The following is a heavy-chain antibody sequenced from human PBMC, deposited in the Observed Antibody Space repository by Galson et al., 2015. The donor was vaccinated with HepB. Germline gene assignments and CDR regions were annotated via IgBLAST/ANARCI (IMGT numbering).Heavy chain of an antibody. D-gene: IGHD3-3*01. CDR2: ISGYNGNT. CDR1: GYSFSSYG. V-gene: IGHV1-18*01. J-gene: IGHJ3*02. Sequence: SVKVSCKASGYSFSSYGMSWVRQAPGQGLEWMGWISGYNGNTNYAQNFQGRVTMTTDTSTSTVYMELRSLRIDDTAIYYCARDSFLAGAVDYDFWSGSSAFGGDTFDIWGQGTTVTV. CDR3: ARDSFLAGAVDYDFWSGSSAFGGDTFDI.